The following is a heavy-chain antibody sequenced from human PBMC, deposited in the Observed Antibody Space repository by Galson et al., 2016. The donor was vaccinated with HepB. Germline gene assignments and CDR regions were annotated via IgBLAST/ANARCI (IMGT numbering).Heavy chain of an antibody. V-gene: IGHV3-23*01. D-gene: IGHD3-22*01. J-gene: IGHJ3*01. CDR2: FDFHTGWT. Sequence: SLRLSCAASGFSFSTYTMGWVRQAPGKGLEWVSTFDFHTGWTLYADSVKGLFTISRDTSKNTLYLQMNSLRVEDTAIYYCSKADSRGSPYRAFDFRGQGTVVTVSP. CDR1: GFSFSTYT. CDR3: SKADSRGSPYRAFDF.